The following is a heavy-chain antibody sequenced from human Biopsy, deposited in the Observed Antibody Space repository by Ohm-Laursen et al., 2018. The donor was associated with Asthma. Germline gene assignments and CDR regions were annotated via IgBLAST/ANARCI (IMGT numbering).Heavy chain of an antibody. Sequence: ASVKVSCKTSGDTFRTSAFSWVRQAPGQGLEWLGGIMTVFGTTNYAQKFQGRVTITADESTSTAYMEVTSLRSEDTAIYYCARCQVGYSSGWSLLLKKIYYSGMDVWGQGTAVTASS. V-gene: IGHV1-69*13. D-gene: IGHD6-19*01. J-gene: IGHJ6*02. CDR3: ARCQVGYSSGWSLLLKKIYYSGMDV. CDR1: GDTFRTSA. CDR2: IMTVFGTT.